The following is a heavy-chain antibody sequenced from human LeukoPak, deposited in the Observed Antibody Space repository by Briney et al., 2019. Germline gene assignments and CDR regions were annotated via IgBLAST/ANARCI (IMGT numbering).Heavy chain of an antibody. V-gene: IGHV1-2*02. CDR1: GYTFTGYY. Sequence: GASVKVSCRTSGYTFTGYYMHWVRQAPGHGLEWMGWINLNSGGANYAQNFQGRVTMTRDTSITTVYLELSRLRSDDTAVYYCARDEGISGTTFDYWGQGTLVTVSS. J-gene: IGHJ4*02. CDR3: ARDEGISGTTFDY. CDR2: INLNSGGA. D-gene: IGHD1-7*01.